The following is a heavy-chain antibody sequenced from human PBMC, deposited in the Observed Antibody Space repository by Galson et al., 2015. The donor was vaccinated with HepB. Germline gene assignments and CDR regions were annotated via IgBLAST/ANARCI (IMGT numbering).Heavy chain of an antibody. CDR2: ISTNGATI. D-gene: IGHD4/OR15-4a*01. CDR1: ESTFSSYT. V-gene: IGHV3-48*04. J-gene: IGHJ3*02. Sequence: SLRLSCAASESTFSSYTMNWVRQTPGKGLQWVSYISTNGATIHYADSVKGRFTIARDNAKNTMWLQMNSLRAEDTAVYYWATAKFGSGAYWTFDIWGQGTLVTVSS. CDR3: ATAKFGSGAYWTFDI.